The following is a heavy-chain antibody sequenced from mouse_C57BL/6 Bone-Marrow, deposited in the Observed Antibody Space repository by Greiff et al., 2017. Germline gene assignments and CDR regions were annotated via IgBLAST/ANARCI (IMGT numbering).Heavy chain of an antibody. CDR1: GFNIKDYY. D-gene: IGHD1-1*02. Sequence: VQLQQSGAELVKPGASVKLSCTASGFNIKDYYMHWVKQRTEQGLEWIGRIDPEDGDTKYAPKFQGKATITADTSSNTAYLQLSSLTSEDTAVDYCARSDYVWFDYWGQGTTLTVSS. CDR2: IDPEDGDT. V-gene: IGHV14-2*01. CDR3: ARSDYVWFDY. J-gene: IGHJ2*01.